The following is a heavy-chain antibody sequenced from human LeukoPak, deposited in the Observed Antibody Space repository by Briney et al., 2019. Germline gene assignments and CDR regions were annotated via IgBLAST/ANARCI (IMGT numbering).Heavy chain of an antibody. CDR2: INPNSGGT. CDR1: GYTFTGYY. Sequence: GASVTVSCKASGYTFTGYYMHWVRQAPGQGLGWMGWINPNSGGTNYAQKYQGRVTMTRDTSISTAYMDLSRLRSDDTALYYCTRGAIAVAVDAFDIWGQGTMVTVSS. J-gene: IGHJ3*02. D-gene: IGHD6-19*01. V-gene: IGHV1-2*02. CDR3: TRGAIAVAVDAFDI.